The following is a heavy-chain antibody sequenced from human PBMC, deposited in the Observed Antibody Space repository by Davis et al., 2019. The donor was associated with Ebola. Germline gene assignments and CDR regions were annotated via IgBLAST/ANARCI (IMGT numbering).Heavy chain of an antibody. V-gene: IGHV4-61*01. CDR2: IFYTGSA. CDR3: SERGSSV. J-gene: IGHJ4*02. D-gene: IGHD3-10*01. Sequence: PSETLSLTCTVSGGSISSSSYYWSWIRQPPGKRLEWFGSIFYTGSAYYNSSLASRATISVDTSKNQFSLKLTSVTAADTAMYYCSERGSSVWGQGALVTVSS. CDR1: GGSISSSSYY.